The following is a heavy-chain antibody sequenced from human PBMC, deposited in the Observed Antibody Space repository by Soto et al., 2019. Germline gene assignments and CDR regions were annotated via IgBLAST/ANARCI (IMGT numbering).Heavy chain of an antibody. CDR2: ISYDGSYK. V-gene: IGHV3-30*18. CDR3: AKWNGGFDY. Sequence: QVQLVESGGGVVQPGRSLRLSCAASGFTFSSYGMHWVRQAPGRGLEWVAVISYDGSYKYYADSVKGRFTISRDNSKNTLYLQQNSLRAEDTAVYYCAKWNGGFDYWGQGTLVTVSS. D-gene: IGHD3-16*01. CDR1: GFTFSSYG. J-gene: IGHJ4*02.